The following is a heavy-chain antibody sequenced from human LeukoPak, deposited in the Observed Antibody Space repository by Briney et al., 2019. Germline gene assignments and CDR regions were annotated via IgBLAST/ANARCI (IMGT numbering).Heavy chain of an antibody. J-gene: IGHJ4*02. CDR3: ARDPLGHRSPAVGFDY. V-gene: IGHV6-1*01. CDR1: GDSVSSNSAA. CDR2: TYYRSKWYN. D-gene: IGHD2-2*01. Sequence: KSSQTLSLTCAISGDSVSSNSAAWNWIRQSPSRGLEWLGRTYYRSKWYNDYAVSVKSRITINPDTSKNQFSLQLNSVTPEDTAVYYCARDPLGHRSPAVGFDYWGQGTLVTVSS.